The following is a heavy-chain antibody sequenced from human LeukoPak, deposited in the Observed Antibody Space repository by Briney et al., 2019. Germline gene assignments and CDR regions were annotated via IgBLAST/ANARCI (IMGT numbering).Heavy chain of an antibody. Sequence: PGGSLRLSCAASGFTFSSYAMSWVRQAPGKGLEWVSAISGSGGNTYYADSVKGRFTISRDNSKNTLYLQMNSLRAEDTAVYYCAKGQVVATILSAIDYWGQGTLVTVSS. J-gene: IGHJ4*02. CDR1: GFTFSSYA. CDR2: ISGSGGNT. V-gene: IGHV3-23*01. CDR3: AKGQVVATILSAIDY. D-gene: IGHD5-12*01.